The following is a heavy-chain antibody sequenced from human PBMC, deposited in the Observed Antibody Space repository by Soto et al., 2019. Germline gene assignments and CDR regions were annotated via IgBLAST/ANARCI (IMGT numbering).Heavy chain of an antibody. D-gene: IGHD3-3*01. CDR1: GFTLRNYA. V-gene: IGHV3-23*01. J-gene: IGHJ4*02. CDR3: AKAKNDYTWDNRPHFDY. Sequence: GGSLRLSCEASGFTLRNYAMTWIRQAPGKGLEWVSLISANDVGTYYAESVKTRFTISTDQSRNTVYLQMDSLRADDTAIYYCAKAKNDYTWDNRPHFDYWRQGTLVTVSS. CDR2: ISANDVGT.